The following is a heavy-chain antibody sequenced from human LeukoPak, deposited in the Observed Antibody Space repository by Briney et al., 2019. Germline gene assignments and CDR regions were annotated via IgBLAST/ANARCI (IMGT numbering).Heavy chain of an antibody. Sequence: PGGSLRLSCAASGFTFSSYEMNWVRQAPGKGLEWVSYISSSGSTIYYADSVKGRFTISRDNAKSTLYLEMNSLRAEDTAIYYCARHGSGTNYFDPLDWWGQGTPVAVSS. D-gene: IGHD1-26*01. V-gene: IGHV3-48*03. CDR2: ISSSGSTI. J-gene: IGHJ4*02. CDR3: ARHGSGTNYFDPLDW. CDR1: GFTFSSYE.